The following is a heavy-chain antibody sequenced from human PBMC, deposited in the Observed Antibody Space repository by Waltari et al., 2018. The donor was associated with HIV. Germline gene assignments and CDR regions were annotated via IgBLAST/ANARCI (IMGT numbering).Heavy chain of an antibody. D-gene: IGHD4-4*01. CDR1: GYTFTGYY. CDR3: AREGARMTTMIYYYYGMDV. J-gene: IGHJ6*02. V-gene: IGHV1-2*06. Sequence: QVQLVQSGAEVKTPGASVTVSCKASGYTFTGYYMHWVRQAPGQGLEWMGRINPNSGGTNYAQQFQGRVTMTRDTSISTAYMELSRLRSDDTAVYYCAREGARMTTMIYYYYGMDVWGQGTTVTVSS. CDR2: INPNSGGT.